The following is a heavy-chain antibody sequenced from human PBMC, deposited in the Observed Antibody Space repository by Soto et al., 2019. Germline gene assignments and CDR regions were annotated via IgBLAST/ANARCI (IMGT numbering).Heavy chain of an antibody. V-gene: IGHV3-23*01. J-gene: IGHJ6*02. D-gene: IGHD3-22*01. Sequence: EVQLLESGGGLVQPGGSLRLSCSASGFTFSSYSMSWVRQAPGKGLEWVSSISGSGGTTYYEDSVKGHFTISRDNSKSTLYLQMNSLRAEDTAVYYCAKFYYDSSGYYDYYYGMDVWGQGTTVTVSS. CDR2: ISGSGGTT. CDR3: AKFYYDSSGYYDYYYGMDV. CDR1: GFTFSSYS.